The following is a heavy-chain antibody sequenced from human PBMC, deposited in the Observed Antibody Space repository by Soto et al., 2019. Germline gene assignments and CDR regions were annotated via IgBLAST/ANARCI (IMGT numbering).Heavy chain of an antibody. CDR1: GYTFTSYD. V-gene: IGHV1-8*01. Sequence: ASVKVSCKASGYTFTSYDINWVRQATGQGLEWMGWMNPNSGNTGYAQKFQGRVTMTRNTSISTAYMELSSLRSEDTAVYYCARGLTPIAAAGTLYYYYGMDVWGQGTTVTVSS. CDR3: ARGLTPIAAAGTLYYYYGMDV. CDR2: MNPNSGNT. D-gene: IGHD6-13*01. J-gene: IGHJ6*02.